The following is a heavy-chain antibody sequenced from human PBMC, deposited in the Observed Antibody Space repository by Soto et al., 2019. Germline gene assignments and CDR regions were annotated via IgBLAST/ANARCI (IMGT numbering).Heavy chain of an antibody. CDR2: IGPYGNSI. CDR3: ARDDHTYGVY. D-gene: IGHD2-21*01. J-gene: IGHJ4*02. V-gene: IGHV3-11*01. Sequence: GESLKISCASSGFSFRDYFMSWLRQAPGKGLEWVSYIGPYGNSIYYADSVKGRFTISRDDATKSLHLHMNSLRTDDTAVYYCARDDHTYGVYWGQGTPVTVSS. CDR1: GFSFRDYF.